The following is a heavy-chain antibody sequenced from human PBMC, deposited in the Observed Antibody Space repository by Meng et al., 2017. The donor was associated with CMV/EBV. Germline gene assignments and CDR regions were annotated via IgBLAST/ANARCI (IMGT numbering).Heavy chain of an antibody. CDR1: GFTFSSYG. J-gene: IGHJ4*02. D-gene: IGHD3-3*01. V-gene: IGHV3-33*01. CDR2: IWHDGSNK. Sequence: GESLKISCAASGFTFSSYGMHWVRQAPGKGLEWVAVIWHDGSNKYYADSVKGRFTISRDNSKNTLYLQMNSLRAEDTAVYYCATEPGFWSGWGQGTLVTVSS. CDR3: ATEPGFWSG.